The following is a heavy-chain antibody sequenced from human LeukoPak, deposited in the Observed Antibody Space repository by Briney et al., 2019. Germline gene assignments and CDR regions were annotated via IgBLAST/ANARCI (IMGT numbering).Heavy chain of an antibody. Sequence: GGSLRLSCAASGVTLSPYGMHWVRQAPGKGLEGVAVISYEGGTQHYADSVKGRFIISRDNPRNTLYLQMNILRTEDTAVYYCAKEGTPQVSTWYDLWGQGTQVIVSS. CDR2: ISYEGGTQ. V-gene: IGHV3-30*18. CDR1: GVTLSPYG. CDR3: AKEGTPQVSTWYDL. J-gene: IGHJ5*02. D-gene: IGHD3-10*01.